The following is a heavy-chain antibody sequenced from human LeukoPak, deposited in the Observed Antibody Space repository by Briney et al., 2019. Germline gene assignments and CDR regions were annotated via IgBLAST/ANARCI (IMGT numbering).Heavy chain of an antibody. D-gene: IGHD3-16*02. Sequence: PVKVSCKASGYTFTGYYMHWVRQAPGQGLEWMGGIIPIFGTANYAQKFQGRVTITANESTSTAYMELSSLRSEDTAVYYCARGGDYVWGSYRSANSYDAFDIWGQGTMVTVSS. V-gene: IGHV1-69*13. CDR1: GYTFTGYY. J-gene: IGHJ3*02. CDR2: IIPIFGTA. CDR3: ARGGDYVWGSYRSANSYDAFDI.